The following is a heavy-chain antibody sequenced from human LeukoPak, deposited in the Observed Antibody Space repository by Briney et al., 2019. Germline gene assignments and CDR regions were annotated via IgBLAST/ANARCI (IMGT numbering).Heavy chain of an antibody. J-gene: IGHJ4*02. D-gene: IGHD3-10*01. V-gene: IGHV3-66*01. Sequence: GGSPRLSCAASGFTVSDNYMSWVRQAPGKGLEWVSVIYSGSNTYYADSVKGRFTISRDNSKNTLYLQMNSLRAEDTAVYYCAREKGILELIYWGQGTLVTVSS. CDR1: GFTVSDNY. CDR3: AREKGILELIY. CDR2: IYSGSNT.